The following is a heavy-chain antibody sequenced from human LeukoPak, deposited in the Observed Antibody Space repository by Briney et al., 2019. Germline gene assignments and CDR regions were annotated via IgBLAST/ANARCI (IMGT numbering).Heavy chain of an antibody. CDR3: ARDRKWFDP. CDR2: INHSGST. CDR1: GGSISSSSYY. Sequence: SETLSLTCTVSGGSISSSSYYWGWIRQPPGKGLEWTGEINHSGSTNYNPSLKSRVTISVDTSKNQFSLKLSSVTAADTAVYYCARDRKWFDPWGQGTLVTVSS. J-gene: IGHJ5*02. V-gene: IGHV4-39*07.